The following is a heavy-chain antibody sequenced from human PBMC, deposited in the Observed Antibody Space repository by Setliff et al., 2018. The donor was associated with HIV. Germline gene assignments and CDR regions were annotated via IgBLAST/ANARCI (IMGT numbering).Heavy chain of an antibody. CDR2: IYTSGST. CDR1: GGSISSGSYY. CDR3: ASRRGIEFYFDI. D-gene: IGHD3-10*01. V-gene: IGHV4-61*09. J-gene: IGHJ4*02. Sequence: PSETLSLTCTVSGGSISSGSYYWSWIRQPAGKGLEWIGHIYTSGSTNYNPSLKSRVTISVDTSKNQFSLKLSSVTAADTGVYYCASRRGIEFYFDIWGQGTPVTVSS.